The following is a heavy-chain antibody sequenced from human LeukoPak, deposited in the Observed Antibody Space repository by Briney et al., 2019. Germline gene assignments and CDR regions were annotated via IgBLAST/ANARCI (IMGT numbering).Heavy chain of an antibody. D-gene: IGHD6-19*01. Sequence: GGALRLSCAASGFTFSNYVMSWVRQAPGKGLEWVSAISGSGGSTYNADSVKGRFTISRDNSKNTLYLQMNSLRAEDTAVFYCAKAGYSSGWRNFDYWGQGTLVTVSS. V-gene: IGHV3-23*01. CDR2: ISGSGGST. CDR1: GFTFSNYV. J-gene: IGHJ4*02. CDR3: AKAGYSSGWRNFDY.